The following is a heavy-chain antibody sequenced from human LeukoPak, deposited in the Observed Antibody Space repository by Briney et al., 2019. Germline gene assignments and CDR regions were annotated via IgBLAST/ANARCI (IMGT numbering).Heavy chain of an antibody. D-gene: IGHD3-10*01. CDR2: ISGDGGST. CDR1: GFTFDDYA. Sequence: GGALRLSCAASGFTFDDYAMHWVRQAPGEGLEWVSLISGDGGSTYYADSVKGRFTISRDNSKNSLYLQMNSLRTEDTALYYCAKDMWRFGELDYDYWGQGTLVTVSS. J-gene: IGHJ4*02. CDR3: AKDMWRFGELDYDY. V-gene: IGHV3-43*02.